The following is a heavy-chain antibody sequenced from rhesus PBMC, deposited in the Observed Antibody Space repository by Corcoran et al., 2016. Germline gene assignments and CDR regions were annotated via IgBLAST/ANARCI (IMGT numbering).Heavy chain of an antibody. V-gene: IGHV4S10*01. J-gene: IGHJ4*01. D-gene: IGHD6-37*01. CDR1: GGSISDSYR. CDR3: ARDAPIAVAGPGY. CDR2: IYGSSTST. Sequence: QVQLQESGPGVVKPSETLSLTCAVSGGSISDSYRWSWIRQPPGKGLEWIGYIYGSSTSTNYNPSLKSRVTISKDTSKNQFSLKLSSVTAADTAVYYCARDAPIAVAGPGYWGQGVLVTVSS.